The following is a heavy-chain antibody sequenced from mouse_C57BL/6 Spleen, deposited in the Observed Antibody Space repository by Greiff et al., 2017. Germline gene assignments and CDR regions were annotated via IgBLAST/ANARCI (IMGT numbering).Heavy chain of an antibody. CDR3: ARRWVGYLDY. V-gene: IGHV5-16*01. D-gene: IGHD1-1*02. J-gene: IGHJ2*01. Sequence: EVKVVESEGGLVQPGSSMKLSCTASGFTFSDYYMAWVRQVPEKGLEWVANINYDGSSTYYLDSLKSRFIISRDNAKNILYLQMSSLKSEDTATYYCARRWVGYLDYWGQGTTLTVSS. CDR2: INYDGSST. CDR1: GFTFSDYY.